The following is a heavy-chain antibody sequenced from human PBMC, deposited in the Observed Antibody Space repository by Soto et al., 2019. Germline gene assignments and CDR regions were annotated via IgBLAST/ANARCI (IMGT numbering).Heavy chain of an antibody. CDR3: ARDPRYRGYGMDV. CDR1: GGSISSGGYY. Sequence: SETLSLTGTVSGGSISSGGYYWSWIRQHPGKGLEWIGYIYYSGSTYYNPSLKSRVTISVDTSKNQFSLKLSSVTAADTAVYYCARDPRYRGYGMDVWGQGTTVTVSS. V-gene: IGHV4-31*03. CDR2: IYYSGST. J-gene: IGHJ6*02. D-gene: IGHD1-1*01.